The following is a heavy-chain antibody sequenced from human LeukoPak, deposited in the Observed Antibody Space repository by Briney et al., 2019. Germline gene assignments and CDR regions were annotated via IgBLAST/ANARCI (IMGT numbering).Heavy chain of an antibody. J-gene: IGHJ4*02. CDR3: ARVGDGYCSGGSCYSRGTFDY. Sequence: SVKVSCKASGGTFSSYAISWVRQAPGQGLEWMGRIIPILGIANYAQKFQGRVTITADKSTSTAYMELSSLRSEDTAVYYCARVGDGYCSGGSCYSRGTFDYWGQGTLVTVSS. CDR1: GGTFSSYA. D-gene: IGHD2-15*01. CDR2: IIPILGIA. V-gene: IGHV1-69*04.